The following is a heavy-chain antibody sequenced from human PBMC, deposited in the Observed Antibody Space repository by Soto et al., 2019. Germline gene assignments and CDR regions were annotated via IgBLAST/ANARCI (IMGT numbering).Heavy chain of an antibody. CDR3: TNDTHSPSGYFEAFDV. V-gene: IGHV3-9*01. Sequence: DAQLVESGGGLVQPGKSLRISCVASGFTFDDHTMHWVRQAPGRGLEWVSWISWNSGIIGYADSVKGRFTISRDNAKNSLYLRMDSLRPEDTAVYYCTNDTHSPSGYFEAFDVWGQGTKVTVSS. CDR1: GFTFDDHT. CDR2: ISWNSGII. D-gene: IGHD3-22*01. J-gene: IGHJ3*01.